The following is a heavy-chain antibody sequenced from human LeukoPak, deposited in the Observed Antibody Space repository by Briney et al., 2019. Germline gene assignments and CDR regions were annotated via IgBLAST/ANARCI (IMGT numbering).Heavy chain of an antibody. CDR1: GYTFTSYV. J-gene: IGHJ5*02. CDR2: ISAYNGNT. CDR3: FLIAAAGTPVNWFDP. V-gene: IGHV1-18*01. D-gene: IGHD6-13*01. Sequence: GASVKVSCKASGYTFTSYVISWVRQAPGQGLEWMGWISAYNGNTNYAQKLQGRVTMTTDTSTSTAYMELRSLRSDDTAVYYCFLIAAAGTPVNWFDPWGQGTLVTVSS.